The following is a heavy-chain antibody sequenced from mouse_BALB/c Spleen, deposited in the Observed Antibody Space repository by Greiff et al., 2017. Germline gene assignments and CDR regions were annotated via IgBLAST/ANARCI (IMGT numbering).Heavy chain of an antibody. CDR1: GFTFSSFG. D-gene: IGHD4-1*01. Sequence: EVKVVESGGGLVQPGGSRKLSCAASGFTFSSFGMHWVRQAPEKGLEWVAYISSGSSTIYYADTVKGRFTISRDNPKNTLFLQMTSLRSEDTAMYYCARSGREAFDYWGQGTTLTVSS. CDR3: ARSGREAFDY. J-gene: IGHJ2*01. CDR2: ISSGSSTI. V-gene: IGHV5-17*02.